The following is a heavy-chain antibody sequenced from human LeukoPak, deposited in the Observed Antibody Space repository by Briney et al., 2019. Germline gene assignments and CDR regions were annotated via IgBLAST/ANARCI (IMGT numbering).Heavy chain of an antibody. V-gene: IGHV3-30*04. CDR2: ISYDGSNK. Sequence: PGRSLRLSCAASGFTFSSYAMHWVRQAPGKGLEWVAVISYDGSNKYYADPVKGRFTISRDNSKNTPYLQMNSLRAEDTAVYYCARGLTAMVTRGQGTLVTVSS. D-gene: IGHD5-18*01. CDR3: ARGLTAMVT. CDR1: GFTFSSYA. J-gene: IGHJ4*02.